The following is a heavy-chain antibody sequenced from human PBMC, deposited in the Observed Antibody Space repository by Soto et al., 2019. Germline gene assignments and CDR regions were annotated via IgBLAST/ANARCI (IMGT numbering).Heavy chain of an antibody. CDR3: ARDETYYYGSGPV. CDR1: GFTFSSYS. CDR2: ISSSSSYI. J-gene: IGHJ4*02. D-gene: IGHD3-10*01. Sequence: PGGSLRLSCAASGFTFSSYSMNWVRQAPGKGLEWVSSISSSSSYIYYADSVKGRFTISRDNAKNSLYLQMNSLRAEDTAVYYCARDETYYYGSGPVGGQGTLVTVSS. V-gene: IGHV3-21*01.